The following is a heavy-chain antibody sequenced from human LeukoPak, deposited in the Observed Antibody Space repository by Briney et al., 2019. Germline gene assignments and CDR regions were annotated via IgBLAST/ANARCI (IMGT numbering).Heavy chain of an antibody. D-gene: IGHD4-23*01. CDR2: ISESGVST. V-gene: IGHV3-23*01. J-gene: IGHJ1*01. CDR3: ASGDYGGNSQYFQH. Sequence: GGSLRLSCAASGFTFSSYAMSWVRQAPGKGLEWVSAISESGVSTYYADSVKGRFTVSRDNSDNTLYLQMNSLRAEDTAVYYCASGDYGGNSQYFQHWGQGTLVTVSS. CDR1: GFTFSSYA.